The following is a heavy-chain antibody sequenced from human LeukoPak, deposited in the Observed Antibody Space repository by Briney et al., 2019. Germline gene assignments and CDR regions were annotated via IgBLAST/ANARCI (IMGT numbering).Heavy chain of an antibody. J-gene: IGHJ4*02. CDR3: ARESSGNYYVGFDD. D-gene: IGHD1-26*01. V-gene: IGHV3-48*03. CDR2: ISSSGSTI. CDR1: GFTVSSYE. Sequence: GGSLRLSCAASGFTVSSYEMNWVRQAPGKGLEWVSYISSSGSTIYYADSVKGRSTISRASAKNSLYLQMSSLRAEDTAVYYCARESSGNYYVGFDDGGQGTLVTVSS.